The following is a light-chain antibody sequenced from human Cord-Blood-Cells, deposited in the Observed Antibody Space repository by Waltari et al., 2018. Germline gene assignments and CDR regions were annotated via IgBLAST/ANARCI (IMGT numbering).Light chain of an antibody. Sequence: DIQMTQSPSTLSASVGDRVTITCRASQSISSWLAWYQQKPGKAPKLLIYDASRLESGVPSRFGGSGSGTEFTLTISSLQPDDFATYYCQQYNSYLYTFGQGTKLEIK. J-gene: IGKJ2*01. CDR3: QQYNSYLYT. V-gene: IGKV1-5*01. CDR2: DAS. CDR1: QSISSW.